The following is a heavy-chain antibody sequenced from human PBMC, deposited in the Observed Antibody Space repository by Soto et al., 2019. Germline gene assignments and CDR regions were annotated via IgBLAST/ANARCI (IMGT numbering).Heavy chain of an antibody. Sequence: EVQLVESGGGLVQPGRSLRLSCAASGFTFDDYAMHWVRQAPGKGLEWGSGISWNSGSIGYADSVKGRFTISRDNATNSLYLQMNSLRAEDTALYYCAKGEGSSGYYSLFDYWGQGTLVTVSS. CDR3: AKGEGSSGYYSLFDY. V-gene: IGHV3-9*01. CDR2: ISWNSGSI. J-gene: IGHJ4*02. D-gene: IGHD3-22*01. CDR1: GFTFDDYA.